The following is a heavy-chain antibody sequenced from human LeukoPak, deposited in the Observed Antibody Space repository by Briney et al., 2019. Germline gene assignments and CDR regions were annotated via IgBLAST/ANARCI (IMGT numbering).Heavy chain of an antibody. CDR2: IYYSGST. D-gene: IGHD6-13*01. J-gene: IGHJ2*01. Sequence: SETLSLTCTVSGGSISSYYWSWIRQPPGKGLEWIGYIYYSGSTNYNPSLKSRVTISVDTSKNQFSLKLSSVTAADTAVYYCARGIAYFDLWGRGTLVTVSS. V-gene: IGHV4-59*01. CDR1: GGSISSYY. CDR3: ARGIAYFDL.